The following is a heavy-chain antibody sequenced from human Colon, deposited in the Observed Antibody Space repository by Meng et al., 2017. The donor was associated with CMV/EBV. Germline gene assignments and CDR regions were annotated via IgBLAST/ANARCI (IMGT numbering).Heavy chain of an antibody. CDR2: IIPILGLT. D-gene: IGHD3-9*01. CDR3: AKRDCCDITCPYYFET. Sequence: GGTSSCNTIPWGRQAPGLGLEWMGRIIPILGLTDYAQKFQTRVTITADKSTNTAYMELSSLIYEDTALYYCAKRDCCDITCPYYFETWGQGTLVTVSS. V-gene: IGHV1-69*02. CDR1: GGTSSCNT. J-gene: IGHJ4*02.